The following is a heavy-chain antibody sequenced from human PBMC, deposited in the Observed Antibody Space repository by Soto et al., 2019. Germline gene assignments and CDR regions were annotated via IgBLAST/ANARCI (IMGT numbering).Heavy chain of an antibody. CDR1: GGSFTSNNW. D-gene: IGHD1-7*01. Sequence: QVQLQESGPGLVKPSGTLSLTCAVSGGSFTSNNWWTWVRQPPGQGLEWIGEIYRTGSTNYNPSPKGPVTISPDKAGNQFSPKVTLLNAADTAVYYCASRDPGTSVDYWGQGTLVTVSS. CDR3: ASRDPGTSVDY. J-gene: IGHJ4*02. CDR2: IYRTGST. V-gene: IGHV4-4*02.